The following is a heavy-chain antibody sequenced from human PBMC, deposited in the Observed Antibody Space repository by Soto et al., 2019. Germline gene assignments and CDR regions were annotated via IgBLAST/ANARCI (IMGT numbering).Heavy chain of an antibody. J-gene: IGHJ4*02. CDR1: GFTFSIYG. V-gene: IGHV3-33*01. CDR2: IWYDGSNK. Sequence: GGSLTLSCAASGFTFSIYGMHCVRQAPGKGLEWVAVIWYDGSNKYYADSVKGRFTISRDNSKNTLYLQMNSLRAEDTAVYYCARDGPDYYFDFWGQGTLVTVSS. CDR3: ARDGPDYYFDF.